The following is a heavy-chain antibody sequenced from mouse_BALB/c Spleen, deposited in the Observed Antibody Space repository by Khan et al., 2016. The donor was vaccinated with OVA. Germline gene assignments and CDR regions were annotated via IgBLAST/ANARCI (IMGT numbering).Heavy chain of an antibody. D-gene: IGHD2-14*01. CDR2: INPSSNYT. Sequence: QVQLQQSGVELARPGASVKMSCKASGYTFTSYTMHWVKQRPGQGLEWIGYINPSSNYTNSNQKFKDKATLTADKSSSTAYMQLSSLTSEDSADYYCAREGAYYGNDGWFAYWGQGTLVTVSA. CDR3: AREGAYYGNDGWFAY. V-gene: IGHV1-4*01. J-gene: IGHJ3*01. CDR1: GYTFTSYT.